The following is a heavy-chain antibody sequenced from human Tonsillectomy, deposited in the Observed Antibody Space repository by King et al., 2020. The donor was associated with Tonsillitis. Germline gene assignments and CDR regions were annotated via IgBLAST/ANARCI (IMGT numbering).Heavy chain of an antibody. V-gene: IGHV3-21*01. Sequence: VQLVESGGGLVKPGGSLKLSCAAXGFTFXRXTMNWVRQAPGKGLEWVSSITSSSNYIYYADSVKGRFTISRDNGKKSLYLQTNSLRAADTAVYYCAKXXXNYXXYTMDXWGXGXTVTVS. CDR1: GFTFXRXT. J-gene: IGHJ6*02. CDR2: ITSSSNYI. CDR3: AKXXXNYXXYTMDX.